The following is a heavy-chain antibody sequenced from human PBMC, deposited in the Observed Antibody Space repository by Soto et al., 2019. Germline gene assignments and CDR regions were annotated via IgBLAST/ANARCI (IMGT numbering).Heavy chain of an antibody. CDR1: GGSISSYY. V-gene: IGHV4-59*08. CDR3: ARNYGDYVDY. J-gene: IGHJ4*02. D-gene: IGHD4-17*01. Sequence: SETLSLTCTVSGGSISSYYWSWIRQPPGKGLEWIGYIYYSGSTNYNPSLKSRVTISVDTSKNQFSLKLSSVTAADTAVYYCARNYGDYVDYWGQGTLVTVSS. CDR2: IYYSGST.